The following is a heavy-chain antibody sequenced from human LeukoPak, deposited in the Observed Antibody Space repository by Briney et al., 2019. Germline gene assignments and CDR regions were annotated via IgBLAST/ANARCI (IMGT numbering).Heavy chain of an antibody. CDR3: ARGGDWLFDY. V-gene: IGHV4-4*02. D-gene: IGHD2-21*02. CDR2: IHHSKSS. Sequence: XXIXSDXXXTWVGRPPGKGLEWIGEIHHSKSSNYYPSLKSRVTISVDKSKNQFSLELNSVTAADTAVYYCARGGDWLFDYWGQGILVTVSS. J-gene: IGHJ4*02. CDR1: XXIXSDXX.